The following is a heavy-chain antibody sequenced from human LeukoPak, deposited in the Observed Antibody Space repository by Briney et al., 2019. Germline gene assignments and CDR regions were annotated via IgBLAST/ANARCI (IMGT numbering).Heavy chain of an antibody. D-gene: IGHD1-1*01. CDR2: ISSSSSYI. Sequence: GGSLRLSCAASGFTFSSYSMNWVRQAPGKGLEWVSSISSSSSYIYYADSVKGRFTISRDNAKNSLYLQMNSLRAEDTAVYYCARTGSDQDALDIWGQGTMVTVSS. CDR1: GFTFSSYS. J-gene: IGHJ3*02. CDR3: ARTGSDQDALDI. V-gene: IGHV3-21*01.